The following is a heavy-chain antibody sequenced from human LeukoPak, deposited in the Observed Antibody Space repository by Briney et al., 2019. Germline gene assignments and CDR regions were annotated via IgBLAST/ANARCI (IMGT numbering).Heavy chain of an antibody. V-gene: IGHV3-23*01. CDR2: ISGSGGST. Sequence: GGSLRLSCAASGFTFSSYAMSWVRQAPGKGLEWVSAISGSGGSTYYADSVKGRSTISRDNAKNTLYLQMNSLRAEDTAVYYCVRAGGSYPFDYWGQGILVTVSS. CDR3: VRAGGSYPFDY. J-gene: IGHJ4*02. CDR1: GFTFSSYA. D-gene: IGHD1-26*01.